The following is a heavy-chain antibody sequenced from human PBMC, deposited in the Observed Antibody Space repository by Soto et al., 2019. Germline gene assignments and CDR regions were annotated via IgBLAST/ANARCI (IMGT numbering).Heavy chain of an antibody. CDR3: ARDPTNDYGDDTFDY. V-gene: IGHV1-69*06. CDR2: IIPSYDRT. D-gene: IGHD4-17*01. Sequence: QVLLLQSGSEVKKAGSSVKVSCKASGDAFKSYAIHWVRQAPGQGLEYMGRIIPSYDRTKYAQKFQGRLTLTADMYTSTVYMELSSLRSEDTAVYYCARDPTNDYGDDTFDYWGNGTKVIVSS. J-gene: IGHJ4*01. CDR1: GDAFKSYA.